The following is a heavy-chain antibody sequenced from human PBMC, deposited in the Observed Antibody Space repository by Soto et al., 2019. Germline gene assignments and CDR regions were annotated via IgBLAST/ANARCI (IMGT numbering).Heavy chain of an antibody. D-gene: IGHD4-17*01. CDR3: AKDPNGDYVGAFDS. CDR2: IGGSGIIT. CDR1: GFSFSSFA. V-gene: IGHV3-23*01. J-gene: IGHJ4*02. Sequence: EVQLLESGGGLVQPGGSLRLSCRAPGFSFSSFAMTWVRQAPGKGLEWVSSIGGSGIITYYTDSVKGRFTISRDNSGNTLFLHMNSLRADDTAVYYCAKDPNGDYVGAFDSWGQGTLVTVSS.